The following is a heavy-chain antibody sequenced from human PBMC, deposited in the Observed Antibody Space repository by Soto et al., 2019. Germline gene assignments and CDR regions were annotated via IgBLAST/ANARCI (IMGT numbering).Heavy chain of an antibody. CDR1: GYTFTSYD. V-gene: IGHV1-8*01. CDR2: MNPNSGNT. Sequence: QVQLVQSGAEVKKPGASVKVSCKASGYTFTSYDINWVRQATGQGLEWMGWMNPNSGNTGYAQQFQGRVTMTRNTSISTSYRELSSLRSEDTAVYYCARRFANTPRYGMDVWGQGTTVTVSS. J-gene: IGHJ6*01. D-gene: IGHD3-16*01. CDR3: ARRFANTPRYGMDV.